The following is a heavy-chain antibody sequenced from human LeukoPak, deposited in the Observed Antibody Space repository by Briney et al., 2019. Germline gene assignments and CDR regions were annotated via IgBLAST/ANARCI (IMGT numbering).Heavy chain of an antibody. CDR2: FDPEEGET. J-gene: IGHJ4*02. V-gene: IGHV1-24*01. CDR1: GYSLTKLS. CDR3: ATSVDGLVTIRTYFEH. D-gene: IGHD2/OR15-2a*01. Sequence: ASVKVSCKLSGYSLTKLSIHWVRQAPGKGLEWMGGFDPEEGETLKAQKFQGRVTMTEDTFTDTAYMELSGLRSEDTAVYYCATSVDGLVTIRTYFEHWGQGTLITVSS.